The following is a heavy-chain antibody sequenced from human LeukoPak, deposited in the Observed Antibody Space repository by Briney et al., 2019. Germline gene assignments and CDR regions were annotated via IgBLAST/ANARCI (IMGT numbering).Heavy chain of an antibody. CDR2: IRYDGSDK. CDR1: GFTFSNFG. CDR3: VKDKAPFLRSTSCPFDY. D-gene: IGHD2-2*01. Sequence: QPGGSLRLSCKSSGFTFSNFGIHWVRQAPGKGLEWVAFIRYDGSDKYYVDSVKGRFTISRDNSKGTLFLRMNSLRSEDTAVYYCVKDKAPFLRSTSCPFDYWGPGTLVFVSS. J-gene: IGHJ4*02. V-gene: IGHV3-30*02.